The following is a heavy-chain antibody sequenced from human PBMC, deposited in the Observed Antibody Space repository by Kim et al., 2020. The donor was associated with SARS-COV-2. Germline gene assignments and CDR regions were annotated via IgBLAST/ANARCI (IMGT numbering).Heavy chain of an antibody. D-gene: IGHD3-10*01. CDR1: GGSVSSGSYY. V-gene: IGHV4-61*01. J-gene: IGHJ6*02. CDR3: ARDRRTGGAYYYGMDV. Sequence: SETLSLTCTVSGGSVSSGSYYWSWIRQPPGKGLEWIGYIYYSGSTNYNPSLKSRVTISVDTSKNQFSLKLSSVTAADTAVYYCARDRRTGGAYYYGMDVWGQGTTVTVSS. CDR2: IYYSGST.